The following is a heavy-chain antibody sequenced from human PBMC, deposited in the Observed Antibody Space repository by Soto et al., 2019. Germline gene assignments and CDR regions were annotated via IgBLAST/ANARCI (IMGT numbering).Heavy chain of an antibody. Sequence: ASVKVSCKASGYTFTSYAMHWVRQAPGQRLEWMGWINAGNGNTKYSQKFQGRVTITRDTSASTAYMELSSLRSEDTAVYYCARGPANWNYPGYWGRETLVTVSS. V-gene: IGHV1-3*01. J-gene: IGHJ4*02. CDR1: GYTFTSYA. CDR3: ARGPANWNYPGY. CDR2: INAGNGNT. D-gene: IGHD1-7*01.